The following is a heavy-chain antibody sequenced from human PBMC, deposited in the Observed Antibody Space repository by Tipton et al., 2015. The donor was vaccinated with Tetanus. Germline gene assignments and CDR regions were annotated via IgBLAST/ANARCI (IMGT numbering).Heavy chain of an antibody. V-gene: IGHV3-23*01. Sequence: SLRLSCAASGFTFSNYAMAWVRQAPEKGLEWVSGISVRGSHTYYADPVKGRFSISRDNSKNMVYLQMNSLRDEDTAVYYCAKDPASRGWFDPWGQGTLVSVSS. J-gene: IGHJ5*02. CDR3: AKDPASRGWFDP. CDR1: GFTFSNYA. CDR2: ISVRGSHT.